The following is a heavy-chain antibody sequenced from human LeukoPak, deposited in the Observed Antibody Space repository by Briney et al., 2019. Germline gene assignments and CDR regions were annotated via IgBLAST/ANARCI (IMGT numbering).Heavy chain of an antibody. D-gene: IGHD6-25*01. CDR2: ISYDGSNK. CDR3: ARGSKRTLSPPTYYYYGMDV. CDR1: GFTFSSYA. V-gene: IGHV3-30-3*01. Sequence: GGSLRLSCAASGFTFSSYAMHWVRQAPGKGLEWVAVISYDGSNKYYADSVKGRFTISRDNSKNTLYLQMNSLRAEDTAVYYCARGSKRTLSPPTYYYYGMDVWGQGTTVTVSS. J-gene: IGHJ6*02.